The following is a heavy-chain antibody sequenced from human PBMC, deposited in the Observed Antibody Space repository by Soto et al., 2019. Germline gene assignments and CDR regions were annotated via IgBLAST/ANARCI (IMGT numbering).Heavy chain of an antibody. Sequence: GGSLRLSCAASGFPFSDAWINWVRQAPGKGLEWVGRIKSKIDGGTTDFAAPVKGRFAISRDDSRDMVYMEMYSLKTDDTAVYYCTTDSLFTGQLVRMDNWGHGTLVTVSS. CDR1: GFPFSDAW. J-gene: IGHJ4*01. CDR3: TTDSLFTGQLVRMDN. V-gene: IGHV3-15*07. CDR2: IKSKIDGGTT. D-gene: IGHD2-8*02.